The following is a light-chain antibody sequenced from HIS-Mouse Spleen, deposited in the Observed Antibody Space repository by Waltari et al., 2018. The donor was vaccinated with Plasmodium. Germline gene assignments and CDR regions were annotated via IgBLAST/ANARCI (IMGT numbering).Light chain of an antibody. CDR3: MIWHSSAWV. V-gene: IGLV5-45*01. J-gene: IGLJ3*02. Sequence: QPVLTQPPSSSASPGESARLTCTLPSDINVGSYNIYWYQYLLRYKSDSDKQQGSGVPSRFSGSKDASANAGILLSSGLQSEDEADYYCMIWHSSAWVFGGGTKLTVL. CDR2: YKSDSDK. CDR1: SDINVGSYN.